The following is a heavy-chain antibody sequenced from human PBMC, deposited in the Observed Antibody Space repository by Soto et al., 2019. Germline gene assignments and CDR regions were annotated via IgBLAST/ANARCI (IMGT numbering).Heavy chain of an antibody. J-gene: IGHJ6*02. CDR3: ATEGGSGAYYYYYGMDV. Sequence: ASVKVSCKVSGYTLTELSIHWVRQAPGKGLEWMGGFDPEDGETIYAQKFQGRVTMTEDTSTDTAYMELSSLRSEDTAVYYCATEGGSGAYYYYYGMDVWGQGTTVTVSS. CDR2: FDPEDGET. V-gene: IGHV1-24*01. D-gene: IGHD3-10*01. CDR1: GYTLTELS.